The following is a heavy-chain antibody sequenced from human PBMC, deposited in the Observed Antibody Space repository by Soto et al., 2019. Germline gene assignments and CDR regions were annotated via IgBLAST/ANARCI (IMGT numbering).Heavy chain of an antibody. J-gene: IGHJ6*02. CDR2: ISAYNGNT. CDR3: ARGSSSSYSDYDYGLGV. CDR1: GYTFTSYH. D-gene: IGHD6-13*01. V-gene: IGHV1-18*01. Sequence: GASVKVSCKASGYTFTSYHINWVRQAPGQGLEWMGWISAYNGNTNYAQKLQGRVTMTTDTSTSTAYMELRSLGSDDTAVYYCARGSSSSYSDYDYGLGVWGQGTTVTV.